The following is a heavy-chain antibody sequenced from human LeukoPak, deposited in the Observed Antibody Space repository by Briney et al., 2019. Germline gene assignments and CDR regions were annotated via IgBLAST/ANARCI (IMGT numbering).Heavy chain of an antibody. Sequence: GGSLRLSCAASGFTVSNNYMSWVRQAPGKGLEWVSVIYSGDNTYYVESVKGRFTISRDNSKNTMFLQMNRLRAEDTAVYYCAGRRVLDASFDYWGQGTLVTVSS. CDR3: AGRRVLDASFDY. V-gene: IGHV3-66*02. CDR1: GFTVSNNY. J-gene: IGHJ4*02. D-gene: IGHD3-16*01. CDR2: IYSGDNT.